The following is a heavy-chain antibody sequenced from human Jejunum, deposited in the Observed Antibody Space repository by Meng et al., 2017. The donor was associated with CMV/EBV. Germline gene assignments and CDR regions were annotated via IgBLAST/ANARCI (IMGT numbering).Heavy chain of an antibody. Sequence: FTLSSYGMHWVRLAPGRGLEWVAFIRYDGNNKYYTDSVKGRFTIYRDNSRSTLFLQMNSLGVEDTAVYYCAKDLGASGWFETFDSWGQGTLVTVSS. CDR2: IRYDGNNK. CDR3: AKDLGASGWFETFDS. D-gene: IGHD6-19*01. J-gene: IGHJ4*02. V-gene: IGHV3-30*02. CDR1: FTLSSYG.